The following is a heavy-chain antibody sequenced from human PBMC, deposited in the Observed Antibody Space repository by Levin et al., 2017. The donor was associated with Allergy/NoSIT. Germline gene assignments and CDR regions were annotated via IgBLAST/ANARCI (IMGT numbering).Heavy chain of an antibody. Sequence: GSLRLSCTVSGGSISSSSYYWGWIRQPPGTGLEWIGSIYYSGSTYYNPSLKSRVTISVDTSKNQFSLKLSSVTAADTAVYYCARQGGSGSYSHFIDYWGQGTLVTVSS. V-gene: IGHV4-39*01. J-gene: IGHJ4*02. D-gene: IGHD3-10*01. CDR3: ARQGGSGSYSHFIDY. CDR1: GGSISSSSYY. CDR2: IYYSGST.